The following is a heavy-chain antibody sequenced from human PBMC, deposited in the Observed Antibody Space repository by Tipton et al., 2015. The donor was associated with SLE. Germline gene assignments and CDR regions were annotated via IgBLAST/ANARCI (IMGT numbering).Heavy chain of an antibody. CDR1: SYSISSGYY. Sequence: TLSLTCTVSSYSISSGYYWGWIRQPPGKGLEWIGSIYHSGSIYYRGNTYYNPSLESRVTISADTFKNQFSLKVTSVTAADTAVYFCARIHPNNYGDYGPFDYWGQGILVPVSS. V-gene: IGHV4-38-2*02. J-gene: IGHJ4*02. CDR2: IYYRGNT. CDR3: ARIHPNNYGDYGPFDY. D-gene: IGHD4-17*01.